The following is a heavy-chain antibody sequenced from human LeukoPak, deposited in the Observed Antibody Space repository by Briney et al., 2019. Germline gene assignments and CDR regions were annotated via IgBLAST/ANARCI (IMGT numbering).Heavy chain of an antibody. CDR2: IYISGST. Sequence: SQTLSLTCTVSGGSISSGSYYWSWIRQPAGKGLEWIGRIYISGSTNYNPSLKSRVTISVDTSKNQFSLKVRSVTAADTAVYFCARAPSVGGTDDAFGMWGQGTMVTVSS. V-gene: IGHV4-61*02. D-gene: IGHD3-16*01. J-gene: IGHJ3*02. CDR3: ARAPSVGGTDDAFGM. CDR1: GGSISSGSYY.